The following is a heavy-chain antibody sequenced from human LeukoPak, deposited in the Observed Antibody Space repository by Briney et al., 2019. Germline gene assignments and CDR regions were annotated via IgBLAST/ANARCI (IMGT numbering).Heavy chain of an antibody. D-gene: IGHD3-22*01. CDR2: ISSSGSTI. CDR1: GFTVSSNY. J-gene: IGHJ4*02. V-gene: IGHV3-11*01. CDR3: ARALNPYDSSGYPFYFDY. Sequence: GGSLRLSCAASGFTVSSNYMSWVRQAPGKGLEWVSYISSSGSTIYYADSVKGRFTISRDNAKNSLYLQMNSLRAEDTAVYYCARALNPYDSSGYPFYFDYWGQGTLVTVSS.